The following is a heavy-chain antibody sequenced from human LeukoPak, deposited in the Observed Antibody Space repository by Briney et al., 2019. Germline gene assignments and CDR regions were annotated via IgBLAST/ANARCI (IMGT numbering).Heavy chain of an antibody. V-gene: IGHV3-74*01. CDR2: IDSAGTTA. CDR1: DFTFNNYW. J-gene: IGHJ6*03. Sequence: EGSLRLSCIASDFTFNNYWMHWVRRAPGKGLVWVSRIDSAGTTASYADTLQDRFSISRDNARNTLYLQMNSLRAEDTAVYYCARGRYYMDVWGKGTTVTVSS. CDR3: ARGRYYMDV.